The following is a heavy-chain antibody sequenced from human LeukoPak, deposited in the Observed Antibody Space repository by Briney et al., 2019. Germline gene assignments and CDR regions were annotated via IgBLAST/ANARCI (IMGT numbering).Heavy chain of an antibody. V-gene: IGHV4-34*01. CDR1: GGSFSGYY. CDR3: ARGNNSSWDY. CDR2: IYNSGYT. D-gene: IGHD6-6*01. J-gene: IGHJ4*02. Sequence: SETLSLTCAVYGGSFSGYYWSWIRQPPGKGLEWIGRIYNSGYTNYNPSLESRVTMSLDTSKNEFSLKLSSVTAADTALYYCARGNNSSWDYWGQGILVTVSS.